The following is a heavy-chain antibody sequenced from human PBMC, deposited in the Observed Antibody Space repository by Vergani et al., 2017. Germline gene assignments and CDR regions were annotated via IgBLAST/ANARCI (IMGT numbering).Heavy chain of an antibody. D-gene: IGHD2-2*02. CDR1: GFAFRTYG. Sequence: QVQLVESGGGVVQPGRSLRLSCVASGFAFRTYGMHWVRQAPGKGLEWIGEICHTEDTKYSPSLKSRVTVSVDESRNLFSLRLNSVTAADTAVYYCATIGYRRWGYYFDYWGQGILVTVSS. J-gene: IGHJ4*02. CDR3: ATIGYRRWGYYFDY. V-gene: IGHV4-4*02. CDR2: ICHTEDT.